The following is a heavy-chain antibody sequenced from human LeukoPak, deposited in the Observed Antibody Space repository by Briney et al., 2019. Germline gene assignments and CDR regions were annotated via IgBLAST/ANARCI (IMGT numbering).Heavy chain of an antibody. D-gene: IGHD2-15*01. J-gene: IGHJ4*02. CDR2: ISTNGDST. CDR3: ARWGSISCYDY. V-gene: IGHV3-64*02. CDR1: GFTFSTYA. Sequence: HPGGSLRLSCAASGFTFSTYAMHWVRQAPGKGLEYVSAISTNGDSTYYADSVKGRFTISRDNSKNTLFLQMGSLRADDMAVYYCARWGSISCYDYWGQGTLVTVSS.